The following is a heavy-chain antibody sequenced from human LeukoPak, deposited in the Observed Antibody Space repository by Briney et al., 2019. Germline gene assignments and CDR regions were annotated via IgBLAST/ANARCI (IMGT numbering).Heavy chain of an antibody. CDR3: AREIVAGTFDS. D-gene: IGHD6-19*01. V-gene: IGHV3-11*01. Sequence: NSGGSLRLSCAASGFTLNDYYMSWIRQAPGKGLEWVSDIGSSDNIKSYADSLKGRFTISRDIATNSLFLQMNSLRAEDTAVYYCAREIVAGTFDSWGQGALVTVSS. CDR1: GFTLNDYY. CDR2: IGSSDNIK. J-gene: IGHJ4*02.